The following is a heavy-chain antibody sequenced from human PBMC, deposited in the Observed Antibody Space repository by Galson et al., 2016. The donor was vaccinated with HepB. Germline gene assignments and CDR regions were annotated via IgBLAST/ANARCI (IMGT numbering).Heavy chain of an antibody. CDR3: ARYYDILTGYSNYGMDV. CDR2: TYYRSKWYN. CDR1: GDSVSSNSAT. V-gene: IGHV6-1*01. D-gene: IGHD3-9*01. Sequence: CAISGDSVSSNSATWNWIRQSPSRGLEWLGRTYYRSKWYNDYELSVKSRITINPDTSKNQFSLQLNSVTPEDTAVYYCARYYDILTGYSNYGMDVWGQGTTVTVAS. J-gene: IGHJ6*02.